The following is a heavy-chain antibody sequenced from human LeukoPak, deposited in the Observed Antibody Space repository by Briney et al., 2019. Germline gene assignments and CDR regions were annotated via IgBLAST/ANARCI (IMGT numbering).Heavy chain of an antibody. J-gene: IGHJ4*02. CDR1: GGSISGYY. CDR2: IHYTGAT. CDR3: TRGNILSGYCFDF. V-gene: IGHV4-34*01. Sequence: SETLSLTCAVYGGSISGYYWSWIRQPPGKGLEWVGEIHYTGATSYNPSLKSRATISMETSKNQVSLRLSSVTAADTAVYYCTRGNILSGYCFDFWGQGALVTVSS. D-gene: IGHD3-9*01.